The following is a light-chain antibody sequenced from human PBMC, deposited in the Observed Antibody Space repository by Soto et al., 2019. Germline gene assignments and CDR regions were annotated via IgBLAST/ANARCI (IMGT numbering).Light chain of an antibody. CDR2: DAS. CDR1: QDISNY. V-gene: IGKV1-5*01. Sequence: IKMTQFPSTLSASVVDILTITCQASQDISNYLNWYQQEPGKAPKLLIYDASSLESGVPARFSGSGSGTEFTLTVSSLQPDDFATYYCQQVNSPITFGQGTRLEI. CDR3: QQVNSPIT. J-gene: IGKJ5*01.